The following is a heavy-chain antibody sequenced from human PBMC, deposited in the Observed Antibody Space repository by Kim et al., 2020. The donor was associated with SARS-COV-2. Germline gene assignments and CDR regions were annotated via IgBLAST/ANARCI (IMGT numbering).Heavy chain of an antibody. J-gene: IGHJ6*02. D-gene: IGHD2-8*02. V-gene: IGHV3-30*18. Sequence: GGSLRLSCAASGFTFNTYGMYWVRQAPGKGLEWVAVISDNGSNKYYADSVKGRFTISRDNSKNTLYLQMNSLRAEDTAVYYCAKAVLLGGKYYYYGMDAWGQGTTVTVSS. CDR1: GFTFNTYG. CDR2: ISDNGSNK. CDR3: AKAVLLGGKYYYYGMDA.